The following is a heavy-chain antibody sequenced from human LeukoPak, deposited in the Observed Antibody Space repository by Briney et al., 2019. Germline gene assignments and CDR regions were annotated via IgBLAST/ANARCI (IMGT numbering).Heavy chain of an antibody. Sequence: ASVKVSCKACGYTFTNYDINWVRQAPGQGLEGMGWMNPNSGSTGYAQKFRSRVTMTRDTSISTAYMELSSLKSEDTAVYYCARGPNYDLWGGNYYYYMDVWGKGTTVTVSS. CDR3: ARGPNYDLWGGNYYYYMDV. CDR2: MNPNSGST. D-gene: IGHD3-3*01. J-gene: IGHJ6*03. CDR1: GYTFTNYD. V-gene: IGHV1-8*01.